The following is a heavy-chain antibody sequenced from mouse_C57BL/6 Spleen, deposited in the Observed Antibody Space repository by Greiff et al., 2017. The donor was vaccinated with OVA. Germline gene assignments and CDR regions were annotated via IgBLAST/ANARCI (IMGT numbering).Heavy chain of an antibody. V-gene: IGHV1-26*01. D-gene: IGHD1-1*01. CDR2: INPNNGGT. CDR1: GYTFTDYY. J-gene: IGHJ4*01. Sequence: EVQLQQSGPELVKPGASVKISCKASGYTFTDYYMNWVKQSHGKSLEWIGDINPNNGGTSYNQKFKGKATLTVDKSSSTAYMELRSLTSEDSAVYYCARKGTTVVKDAMDYWGQGTSVTVSS. CDR3: ARKGTTVVKDAMDY.